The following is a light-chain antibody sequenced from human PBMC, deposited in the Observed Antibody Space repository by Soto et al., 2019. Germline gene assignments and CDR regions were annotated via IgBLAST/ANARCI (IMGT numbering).Light chain of an antibody. CDR1: QSVLYSSNNNNY. CDR3: QQYYGTVT. V-gene: IGKV4-1*01. J-gene: IGKJ5*01. Sequence: DIVMTQSPDSLAVSLGERATINCKSSQSVLYSSNNNNYLAWYQQKPGQPPKLLIYWASTRESGVPDRFSGSGSGTDFTLTISSLQAEDVAVYYCQQYYGTVTFDQGTRLEIK. CDR2: WAS.